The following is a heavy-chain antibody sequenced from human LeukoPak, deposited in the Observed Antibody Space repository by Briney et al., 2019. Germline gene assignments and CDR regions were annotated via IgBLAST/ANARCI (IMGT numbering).Heavy chain of an antibody. J-gene: IGHJ4*02. CDR3: ASGTTLVQGVIFYY. Sequence: QSGGSLRLSCAGSGFNFSIFAMNWVRQAPGKGLEWVSSINGVGNSTYYADSVRGRFTISRDNSKNTVFLQMNSLRADDTAVYYCASGTTLVQGVIFYYWGQGTLVTVSS. CDR1: GFNFSIFA. V-gene: IGHV3-23*01. D-gene: IGHD3-10*01. CDR2: INGVGNST.